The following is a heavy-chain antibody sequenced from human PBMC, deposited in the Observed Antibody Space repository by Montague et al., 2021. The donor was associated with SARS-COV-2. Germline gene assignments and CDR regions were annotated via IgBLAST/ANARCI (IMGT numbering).Heavy chain of an antibody. J-gene: IGHJ4*02. CDR1: GDSISTDNW. CDR2: IYHTGST. V-gene: IGHV4-4*02. D-gene: IGHD3-9*01. CDR3: VRHPHYDGLNGPPDF. Sequence: SETLSLTCVVSGDSISTDNWWTWVRLPPGKGLEWDGEIYHTGSTKYKPSLKSRVAISVDTSKNQFSLRLTSVTAADTAFYYCVRHPHYDGLNGPPDFWDQGTLVTVSS.